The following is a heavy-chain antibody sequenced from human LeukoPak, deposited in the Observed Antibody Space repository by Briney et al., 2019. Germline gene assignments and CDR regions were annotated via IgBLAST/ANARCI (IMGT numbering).Heavy chain of an antibody. D-gene: IGHD5-18*01. CDR3: ARQSGFSYGDFEY. CDR2: IYPEDSDA. V-gene: IGHV5-51*01. Sequence: GESLKISCKGSGYSFSNYWIGRVRQMPGKGLEWMGVIYPEDSDARYSPSFQGQVTISADKSISTAYLQWNSLQASDTGMYYCARQSGFSYGDFEYWGQGTLVTVSS. J-gene: IGHJ4*02. CDR1: GYSFSNYW.